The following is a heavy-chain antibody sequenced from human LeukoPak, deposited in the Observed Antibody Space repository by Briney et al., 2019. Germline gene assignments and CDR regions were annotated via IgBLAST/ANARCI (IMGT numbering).Heavy chain of an antibody. J-gene: IGHJ4*02. V-gene: IGHV5-51*01. Sequence: GESLQISFKGSGYRFTSYWIGWVRQLPGRGLEWMGIIYPGDSDTRYSPSFQGQVTISADKSISTAYLQWSSLKASDTAMYYCARPRDGYNDYYFDYWGQGTLVTVSS. CDR3: ARPRDGYNDYYFDY. CDR2: IYPGDSDT. CDR1: GYRFTSYW. D-gene: IGHD5-24*01.